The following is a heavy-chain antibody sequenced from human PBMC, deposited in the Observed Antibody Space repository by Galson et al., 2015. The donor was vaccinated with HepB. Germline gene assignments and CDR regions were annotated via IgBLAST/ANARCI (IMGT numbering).Heavy chain of an antibody. D-gene: IGHD3-10*01. Sequence: SLRLSCAASGFTVSSNYMRWVRQAPGKGLEWVSVIYSGGSTYYADSVKGRFTIFRDNTKTTLYHQMNSRRAEDTAVYYCARMGPVVGDPYFDVWGQGTVVTVSS. CDR2: IYSGGST. CDR3: ARMGPVVGDPYFDV. J-gene: IGHJ4*02. CDR1: GFTVSSNY. V-gene: IGHV3-53*01.